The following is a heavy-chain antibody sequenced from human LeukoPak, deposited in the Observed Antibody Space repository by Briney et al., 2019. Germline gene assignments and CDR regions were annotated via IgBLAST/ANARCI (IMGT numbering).Heavy chain of an antibody. CDR3: ARGRTGYQLLPTKKNYSYYYVDV. CDR2: IYYSGST. D-gene: IGHD2-2*01. J-gene: IGHJ6*03. Sequence: SETLSLTCTVSGGSISSYYWSWIRQPPGKGLEWIGYIYYSGSTNYNPSLKSRVTISVDTSKNQFSLKLSSVTAADTAMYFCARGRTGYQLLPTKKNYSYYYVDVWGKGTSVTVSS. V-gene: IGHV4-59*12. CDR1: GGSISSYY.